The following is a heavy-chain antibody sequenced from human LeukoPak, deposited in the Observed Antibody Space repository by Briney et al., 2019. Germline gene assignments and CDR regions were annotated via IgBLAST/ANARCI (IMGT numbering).Heavy chain of an antibody. CDR3: AREYGSGSSDGMDV. CDR2: ISYDGSNK. J-gene: IGHJ6*02. Sequence: GGSLRLSCAASGFTFSSYAMHWVRQAPGKGLEWVAVISYDGSNKYYADSVKGRFTISRDNSKNTLYLQMNSLRAEDTAVYYCAREYGSGSSDGMDVWGQGTTVTVSS. D-gene: IGHD3-10*01. CDR1: GFTFSSYA. V-gene: IGHV3-30-3*01.